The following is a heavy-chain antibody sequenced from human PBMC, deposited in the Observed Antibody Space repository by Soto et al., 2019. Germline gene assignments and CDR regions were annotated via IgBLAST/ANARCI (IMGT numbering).Heavy chain of an antibody. J-gene: IGHJ6*02. CDR3: TCQVVPAAYYYYHGMDV. V-gene: IGHV3-64D*08. D-gene: IGHD2-2*01. CDR1: GGKFVDLG. Sequence: PGGSIRHRSGAFGGKFVDLGVRRISQDQRKGLEYVSAISSNGGSTYYADSVKGRFTNYRDNSKNTLYLQMSSLRAEDTAVYYCTCQVVPAAYYYYHGMDVWGQGTTVTVSS. CDR2: ISSNGGST.